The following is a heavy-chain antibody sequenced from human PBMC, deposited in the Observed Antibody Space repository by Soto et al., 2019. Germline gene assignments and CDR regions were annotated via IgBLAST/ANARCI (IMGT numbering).Heavy chain of an antibody. CDR3: PRVISGVSWTNDY. CDR1: GFTFSAYS. J-gene: IGHJ4*02. D-gene: IGHD2-15*01. V-gene: IGHV3-21*02. Sequence: EVQLVESGGGLVKPGESLRLSCVASGFTFSAYSMTWVRQAPGKGLEWVSSIGSSTSYIYYADSVAGRFTISRDNAKNSLSLQMHSLRAEDTAVYYCPRVISGVSWTNDYWGQGTLVTVSS. CDR2: IGSSTSYI.